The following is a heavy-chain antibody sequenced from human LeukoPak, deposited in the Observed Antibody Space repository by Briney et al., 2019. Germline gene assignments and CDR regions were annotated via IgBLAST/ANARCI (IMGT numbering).Heavy chain of an antibody. CDR3: AKGPHLTYYYDSSGYYYED. V-gene: IGHV3-30-3*01. CDR2: ISYDGSNK. Sequence: GRSLRLSCAASGFTFSSYAMHWVRQAPGKGLEWVAVISYDGSNKYYADSVKGRFTISRDNSKNTLYLQMNSLRAEDTAVYYCAKGPHLTYYYDSSGYYYEDWGQGTMVTVSS. D-gene: IGHD3-22*01. CDR1: GFTFSSYA. J-gene: IGHJ3*01.